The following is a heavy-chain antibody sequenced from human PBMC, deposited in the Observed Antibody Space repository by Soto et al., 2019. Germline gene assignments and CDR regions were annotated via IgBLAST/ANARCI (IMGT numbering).Heavy chain of an antibody. V-gene: IGHV3-66*01. J-gene: IGHJ5*02. CDR1: GFTFSNNA. Sequence: GGSLRLSCAASGFTFSNNAMTWVRQAPGRGLEFVSVISDGGSTYYADSVKGRFTISRDNSKNTLYLQMNSLRAEDTAVYYCARDYYDSSGFWFDPWGQGTLVTVSS. CDR3: ARDYYDSSGFWFDP. D-gene: IGHD3-22*01. CDR2: ISDGGST.